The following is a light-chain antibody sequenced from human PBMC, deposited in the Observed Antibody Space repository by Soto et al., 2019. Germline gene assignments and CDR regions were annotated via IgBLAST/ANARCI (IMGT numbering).Light chain of an antibody. V-gene: IGKV3-11*02. J-gene: IGKJ2*01. CDR3: QQRCTRLYT. Sequence: EILLAQSPATLSLSPGERATLSCKASQYVSIFLAWYQQKPGQAPRLLIHDASNRATGVPARFSGSGSGRDYTLTITSLEPEDFAVYYCQQRCTRLYTFGQGTKLEV. CDR1: QYVSIF. CDR2: DAS.